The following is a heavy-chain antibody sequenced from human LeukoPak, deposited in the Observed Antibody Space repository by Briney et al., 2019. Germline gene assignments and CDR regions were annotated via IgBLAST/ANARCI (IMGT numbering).Heavy chain of an antibody. J-gene: IGHJ5*02. CDR3: ARVQEYCGGDCYSGNWFDP. D-gene: IGHD2-21*02. CDR2: IIPIFGTA. V-gene: IGHV1-69*13. CDR1: GGTFSSYA. Sequence: ASVKVSCKASGGTFSSYAISWVRQAPGQGLEWMGGIIPIFGTANYAQKFQGRVTITADESTSTAYMELSSLRSEDTAVYYCARVQEYCGGDCYSGNWFDPWGQGTLVTVSS.